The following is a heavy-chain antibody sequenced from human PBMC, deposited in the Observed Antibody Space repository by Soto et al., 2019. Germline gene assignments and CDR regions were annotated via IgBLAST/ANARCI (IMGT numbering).Heavy chain of an antibody. Sequence: XGSLRLSCAASGFSFSSYGMHGVRQAPGKGLEWVAVISYDGSNKYYADSVKGRFTISRDNSKNKLYLQMNSLRAEDTAVYYCAKDSDFWRGPSSYDPWGQGTLVTVSS. CDR2: ISYDGSNK. D-gene: IGHD3-3*01. V-gene: IGHV3-30*18. CDR1: GFSFSSYG. J-gene: IGHJ5*02. CDR3: AKDSDFWRGPSSYDP.